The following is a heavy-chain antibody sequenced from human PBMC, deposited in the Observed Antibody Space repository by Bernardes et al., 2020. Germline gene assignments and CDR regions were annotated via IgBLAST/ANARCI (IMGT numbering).Heavy chain of an antibody. V-gene: IGHV3-7*01. CDR2: IKQDGSEK. D-gene: IGHD6-6*01. J-gene: IGHJ6*02. Sequence: GGSLRLSCAASGFTFSSYWMSWVRQAPGKGLEWVANIKQDGSEKYYVDSVKGRFTISRDNAKNSLYLQMNSLRAEDTAVYYCARRSSSLFYYYGMDVWGQGTTVTVSS. CDR3: ARRSSSLFYYYGMDV. CDR1: GFTFSSYW.